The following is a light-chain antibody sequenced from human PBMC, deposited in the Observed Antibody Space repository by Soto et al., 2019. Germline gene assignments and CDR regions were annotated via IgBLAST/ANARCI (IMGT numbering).Light chain of an antibody. CDR1: SSNIGSNT. CDR2: SNN. V-gene: IGLV1-44*01. J-gene: IGLJ1*01. Sequence: QSVLTQPPSASGTPGQRVTISCSGSSSNIGSNTVNWYQQLPGTAPKLLIYSNNQRPSGVPDRFSGSKSGTSASLAISRLQSEDEAEYYCAAWDDSLNGYVFGTGTKRTVL. CDR3: AAWDDSLNGYV.